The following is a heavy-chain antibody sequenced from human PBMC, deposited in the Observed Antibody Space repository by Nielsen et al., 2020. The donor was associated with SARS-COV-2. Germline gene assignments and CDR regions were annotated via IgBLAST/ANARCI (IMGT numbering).Heavy chain of an antibody. CDR1: GGPISSSAHY. D-gene: IGHD3-10*01. CDR3: ARDYYYASGKLLDY. CDR2: ISYSGST. J-gene: IGHJ4*02. Sequence: SETLSLTCTVSGGPISSSAHYWGWIRQPPGKGLEWIGDISYSGSTDYNPSLKSRVTISLATSKNQFSLKLTSVTAADTAVYFCARDYYYASGKLLDYRGQGTLVTVSS. V-gene: IGHV4-39*07.